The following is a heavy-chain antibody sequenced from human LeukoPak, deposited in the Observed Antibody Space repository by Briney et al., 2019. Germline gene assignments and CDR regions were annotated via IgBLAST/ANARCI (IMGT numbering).Heavy chain of an antibody. V-gene: IGHV1-69*13. CDR1: RGTFSSYA. D-gene: IGHD3-3*01. J-gene: IGHJ4*02. Sequence: SVKVSCKASRGTFSSYAISWVRQAPGQGLEWMGGIIPIFGTANYAQKFQGRVTITADESTSTAYMELSSLRSEDTAVNYCARGRITIFGGDYWGQGTLVTVSS. CDR2: IIPIFGTA. CDR3: ARGRITIFGGDY.